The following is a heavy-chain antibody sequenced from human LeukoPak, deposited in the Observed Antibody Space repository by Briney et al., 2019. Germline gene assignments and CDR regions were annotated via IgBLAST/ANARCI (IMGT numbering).Heavy chain of an antibody. V-gene: IGHV3-21*01. CDR1: GFTFSSYS. Sequence: KPGGSLRLSCAASGFTFSSYSMNWVRQAPGKGLEWVSSISSSSSYIYYADSVKGRFTISRDNAKNSLYLQMNSLRAEDTAVYYCASGYSLGGRYFDYWGQGTLVTVSS. J-gene: IGHJ4*02. CDR3: ASGYSLGGRYFDY. CDR2: ISSSSSYI. D-gene: IGHD4-11*01.